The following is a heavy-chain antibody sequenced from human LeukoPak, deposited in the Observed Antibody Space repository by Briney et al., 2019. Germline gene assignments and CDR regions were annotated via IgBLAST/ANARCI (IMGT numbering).Heavy chain of an antibody. Sequence: SETLSLTCAVYGGSFSGYYWSWIRQPPGKGLEWIGEINHSGSTNYNPSLKSRVTISVDTSKNQFSLKLSSVTAADTAVYYCARAPLRYDFWSGYYANWFDPWGPGTLVTVSS. CDR1: GGSFSGYY. CDR2: INHSGST. J-gene: IGHJ5*02. CDR3: ARAPLRYDFWSGYYANWFDP. D-gene: IGHD3-3*01. V-gene: IGHV4-34*01.